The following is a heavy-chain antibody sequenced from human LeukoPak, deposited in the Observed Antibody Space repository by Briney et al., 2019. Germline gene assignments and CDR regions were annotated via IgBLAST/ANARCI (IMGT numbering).Heavy chain of an antibody. CDR1: GDSISSYY. CDR3: ARHIINSLRFDP. V-gene: IGHV4-59*08. Sequence: SETLSLTCTVSGDSISSYYWSWIRQPPGEGLEWIGYIYYSGSTNYNPSLKSRVTISVDTSKNQFSLKLSSVTAADTAVYYCARHIINSLRFDPWGQGTLVTVSS. D-gene: IGHD3-10*01. J-gene: IGHJ5*02. CDR2: IYYSGST.